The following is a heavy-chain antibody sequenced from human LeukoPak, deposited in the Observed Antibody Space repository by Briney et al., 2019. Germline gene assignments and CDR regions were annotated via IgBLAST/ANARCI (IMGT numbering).Heavy chain of an antibody. CDR3: ARGPLGRYFDWLLPSGNFDY. CDR1: GFTFSRYW. J-gene: IGHJ4*02. D-gene: IGHD3-9*01. Sequence: PGGSLRLSCAASGFTFSRYWMYWVRQAPGKGPVWVSSIKTDGRTTNYADSVKGRFTISRDNAKNTLYLQMNSLRAEDTAVYYCARGPLGRYFDWLLPSGNFDYWGQGALVTVSS. CDR2: IKTDGRTT. V-gene: IGHV3-74*01.